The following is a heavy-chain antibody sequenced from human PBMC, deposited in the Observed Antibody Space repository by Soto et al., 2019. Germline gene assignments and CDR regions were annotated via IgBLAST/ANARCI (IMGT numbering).Heavy chain of an antibody. CDR3: ARWGEWLQFDY. CDR2: VNPNRGST. D-gene: IGHD5-12*01. Sequence: QVQLVQSGAEVKKPGASEKVSCKASGYNFTTYYMHWERQAPGQGLEWMGIVNPNRGSTSYAQKLRGRVTMTRDTSTGTVYKELTGLRSADTAVDYCARWGEWLQFDYYCQGTLGTVSS. V-gene: IGHV1-46*01. J-gene: IGHJ4*02. CDR1: GYNFTTYY.